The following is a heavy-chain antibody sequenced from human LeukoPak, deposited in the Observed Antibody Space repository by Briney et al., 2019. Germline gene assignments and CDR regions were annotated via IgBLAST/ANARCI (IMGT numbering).Heavy chain of an antibody. Sequence: ASVKVSCKASGYTFTSYGISGVRQAPGQGLEGMGWISAYNGNTNYAQKLQGRVTMTTDTSTSTAYMELRSLRSDDTAVYYCARDRGDDYDFWSGYYRRDYYYGMDVWGQGTTVTVSS. V-gene: IGHV1-18*01. CDR3: ARDRGDDYDFWSGYYRRDYYYGMDV. J-gene: IGHJ6*02. CDR1: GYTFTSYG. D-gene: IGHD3-3*01. CDR2: ISAYNGNT.